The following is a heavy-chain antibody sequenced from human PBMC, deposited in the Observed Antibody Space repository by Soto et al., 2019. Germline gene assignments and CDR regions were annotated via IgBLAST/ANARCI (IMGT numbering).Heavy chain of an antibody. J-gene: IGHJ4*02. CDR2: IWYDGNNK. CDR3: ARGHSSVYYLPFDY. D-gene: IGHD3-22*01. CDR1: GFTFSTYG. Sequence: GGSLRLSCAASGFTFSTYGMHWVRQAPGKGLEWVAVIWYDGNNKYYEDSVKGRFTISRDNSKNTLYLQMNSLRAEDTAVYYCARGHSSVYYLPFDYWGQGA. V-gene: IGHV3-33*01.